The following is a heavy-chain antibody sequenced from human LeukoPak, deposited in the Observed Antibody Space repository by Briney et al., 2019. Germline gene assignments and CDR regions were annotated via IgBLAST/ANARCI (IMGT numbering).Heavy chain of an antibody. CDR3: ARDGLLWFGTSWFDP. Sequence: SETLSLTCTVSGGSISSYYWSWIRQPAGKGLEWIGRIYTSGSTNYNPSLKSRVTISVDTSKNQFSLKLSSVTAADTAVYYCARDGLLWFGTSWFDPWGQGTLVTVSS. CDR1: GGSISSYY. D-gene: IGHD3-10*01. V-gene: IGHV4-4*07. CDR2: IYTSGST. J-gene: IGHJ5*02.